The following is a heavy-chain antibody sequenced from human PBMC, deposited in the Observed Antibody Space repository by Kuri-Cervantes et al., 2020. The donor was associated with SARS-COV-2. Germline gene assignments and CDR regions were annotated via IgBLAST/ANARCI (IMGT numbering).Heavy chain of an antibody. CDR1: GYTFTSYG. CDR3: ARDLGIVVVPSAPRGVYYAMDV. V-gene: IGHV1-2*02. CDR2: INPNSGGT. J-gene: IGHJ6*02. D-gene: IGHD2-2*01. Sequence: ASVKVSCKASGYTFTSYGISWVRQAPGQGLEWMGWINPNSGGTNYAQKFHGRVTITRDTSISTAYMELSRLRSDDTAVYYCARDLGIVVVPSAPRGVYYAMDVWGQGTTVTASS.